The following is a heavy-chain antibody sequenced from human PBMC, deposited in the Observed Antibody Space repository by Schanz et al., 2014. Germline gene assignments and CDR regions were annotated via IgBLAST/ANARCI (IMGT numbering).Heavy chain of an antibody. Sequence: QLQLVQSGAEVKKPGASVKVSCKTSGYTFSDYGITWVRQAPGQGLEWMGRIIPSLGLAKYEQKFQDKVTITADTSTTTAYMELSGLRSEDTAVYYCARDRLECGAECYSVEVFEIWGQGTLVIVSS. V-gene: IGHV1-69*04. CDR1: GYTFSDYG. D-gene: IGHD2-21*01. J-gene: IGHJ4*02. CDR3: ARDRLECGAECYSVEVFEI. CDR2: IIPSLGLA.